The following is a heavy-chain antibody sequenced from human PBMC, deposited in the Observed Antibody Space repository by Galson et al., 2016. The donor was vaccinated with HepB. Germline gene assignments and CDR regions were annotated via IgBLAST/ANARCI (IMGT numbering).Heavy chain of an antibody. V-gene: IGHV3-48*02. J-gene: IGHJ4*02. D-gene: IGHD5-18*01. Sequence: SLRLSCAASVFTFTSYSMNWVRQVPGKGLEWVSYIGIRPGTVYYAASVKGRFTISRDNAKNSLYLQMNSLRDEDTAVYYCARDPLGYSYALVRYFDYWGQGTLVTVSS. CDR3: ARDPLGYSYALVRYFDY. CDR2: IGIRPGTV. CDR1: VFTFTSYS.